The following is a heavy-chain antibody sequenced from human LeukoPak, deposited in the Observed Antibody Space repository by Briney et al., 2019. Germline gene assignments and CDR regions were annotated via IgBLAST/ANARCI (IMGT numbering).Heavy chain of an antibody. V-gene: IGHV3-7*01. CDR1: GFTFSNYW. Sequence: PGGSLRLSCAASGFTFSNYWMSWVRQAPGKGLEWVGNIKKDGSDTYCVDSVKGRFTISRDNAKNSLYLQMNSLRAEDTAVCFCARDEYYQLLTYWGQGTLVTVSS. J-gene: IGHJ4*02. CDR3: ARDEYYQLLTY. D-gene: IGHD2-2*01. CDR2: IKKDGSDT.